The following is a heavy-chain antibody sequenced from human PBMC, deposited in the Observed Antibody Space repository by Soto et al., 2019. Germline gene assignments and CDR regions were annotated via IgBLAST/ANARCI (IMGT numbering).Heavy chain of an antibody. CDR2: IYYSGRT. V-gene: IGHV4-39*01. CDR1: GGSISSSGYY. Sequence: QLQVQESGPGLVKPSETLSLTCTVSGGSISSSGYYWGWIRQPPGEGLEWIGSIYYSGRTYYNPSLKSRVTISVDTSKNQFSLELASVTAADTALYYCTRQGRLRALDVWGQGTTVTVSS. CDR3: TRQGRLRALDV. D-gene: IGHD2-21*02. J-gene: IGHJ6*02.